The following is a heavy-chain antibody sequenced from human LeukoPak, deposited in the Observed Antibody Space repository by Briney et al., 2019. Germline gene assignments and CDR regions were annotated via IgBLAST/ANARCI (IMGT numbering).Heavy chain of an antibody. V-gene: IGHV3-15*01. CDR2: IKRKSDGGTT. J-gene: IGHJ4*02. CDR3: TREPHFDY. CDR1: AFTFSDAW. Sequence: GGSLRLSCAASAFTFSDAWMSWVRQAPGKGLEWVGRIKRKSDGGTTDDAAPVKGRFTISRDDSKNTLYLQMNSLKAEDTAVYYCTREPHFDYWGQGTLVTVSS.